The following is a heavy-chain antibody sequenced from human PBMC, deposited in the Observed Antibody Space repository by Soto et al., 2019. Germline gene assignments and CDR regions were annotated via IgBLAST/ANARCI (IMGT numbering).Heavy chain of an antibody. CDR2: INHSGST. CDR1: GGSFSGYY. V-gene: IGHV4-34*01. Sequence: PSETLSLTCAVYGGSFSGYYWIWIRQPPGKGLEWIGEINHSGSTNYNPSLKSRVTISVDTSKNQFSLKLSSVTAADTAVYYCAKDLSVDTAMVRFGHYYYGMDVWGQGTTVTVSS. D-gene: IGHD5-18*01. CDR3: AKDLSVDTAMVRFGHYYYGMDV. J-gene: IGHJ6*02.